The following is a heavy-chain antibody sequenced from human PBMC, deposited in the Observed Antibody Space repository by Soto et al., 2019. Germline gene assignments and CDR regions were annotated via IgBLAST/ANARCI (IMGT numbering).Heavy chain of an antibody. CDR1: GFSLATSGVG. D-gene: IGHD1-1*01. V-gene: IGHV2-5*02. Sequence: QVTLEESGPTRVKPTQTLTLTCTFSGFSLATSGVGVGWVRQPPGKALERLALIYWDDDKRYSPSLRSRLTVTKDTSRNQVVLTMTNMDPVDTATYYCAQRVCLQGNWNGGYFDFWGQVALVTVSS. J-gene: IGHJ4*02. CDR3: AQRVCLQGNWNGGYFDF. CDR2: IYWDDDK.